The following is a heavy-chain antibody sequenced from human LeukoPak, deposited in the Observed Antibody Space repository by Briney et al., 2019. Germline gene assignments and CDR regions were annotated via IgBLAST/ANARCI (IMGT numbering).Heavy chain of an antibody. J-gene: IGHJ4*02. CDR1: GCSISSSSYY. V-gene: IGHV4-39*01. Sequence: SETLSLTCTVSGCSISSSSYYWGWIRQPPGKGLEWIGTIYYTGSTYYNPSLKCRVTISIDTSKTQFSLRLSSVAAADTAVYFCARVEGSCRGAGCYPFSFYDWGQGNLVTVSS. CDR2: IYYTGST. D-gene: IGHD2-15*01. CDR3: ARVEGSCRGAGCYPFSFYD.